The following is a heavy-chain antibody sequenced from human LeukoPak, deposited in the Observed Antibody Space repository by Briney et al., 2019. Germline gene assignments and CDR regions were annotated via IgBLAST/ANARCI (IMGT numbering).Heavy chain of an antibody. Sequence: SLRLSCAASGFTFDDYSMHWVLQAPGKGLEWVSGISWNSGSIGYADSVKGRFTISRDNAKNFLYLQMNSLRAEDTALYYCAKDRGTIFGVVLYYFDYWGQGTLVTVSS. CDR2: ISWNSGSI. J-gene: IGHJ4*02. CDR1: GFTFDDYS. CDR3: AKDRGTIFGVVLYYFDY. D-gene: IGHD3-3*01. V-gene: IGHV3-9*01.